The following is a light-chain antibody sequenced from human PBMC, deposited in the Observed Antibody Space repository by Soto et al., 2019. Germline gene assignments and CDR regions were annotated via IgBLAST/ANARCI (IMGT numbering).Light chain of an antibody. Sequence: EIVMTQSPATLSVSPGERATLSCRASQSLSFNLAWYQQKPGQAPRLLIYAASTRATGIPARFSGSGSGTEFTLTISSLQSEDFAVYYCQQYYRCPHTFGQGTKVEIK. V-gene: IGKV3-15*01. CDR1: QSLSFN. CDR2: AAS. CDR3: QQYYRCPHT. J-gene: IGKJ1*01.